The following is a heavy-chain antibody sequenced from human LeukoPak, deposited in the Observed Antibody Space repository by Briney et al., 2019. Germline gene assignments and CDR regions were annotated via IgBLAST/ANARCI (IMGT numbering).Heavy chain of an antibody. CDR2: IHRSGSP. V-gene: IGHV4-4*02. CDR3: AREILGGFNPGAY. D-gene: IGHD1-14*01. J-gene: IGHJ4*02. Sequence: PSETLSLTCTVSLDSTTSNFWSWVRQPPGKGLEWIGEIHRSGSPNYNPSLQSRVTISIDRSRNEIALELSSVTAADTAVYYCAREILGGFNPGAYWGQGTLVTVSS. CDR1: LDSTTSNF.